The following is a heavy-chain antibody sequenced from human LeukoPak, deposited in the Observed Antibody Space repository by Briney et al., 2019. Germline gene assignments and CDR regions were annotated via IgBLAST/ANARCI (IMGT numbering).Heavy chain of an antibody. Sequence: GGSLRLSCAASGFSFSSYGMHWVRQAPAKGLEWLTVISYDGNTIYYADSVKGRFTISRDNSKNTLYLQMNSLRIEDTAVYYCAKDLSVVGAHDSFDVWGQGTMVTVSS. CDR3: AKDLSVVGAHDSFDV. J-gene: IGHJ3*01. V-gene: IGHV3-30*18. D-gene: IGHD1-26*01. CDR2: ISYDGNTI. CDR1: GFSFSSYG.